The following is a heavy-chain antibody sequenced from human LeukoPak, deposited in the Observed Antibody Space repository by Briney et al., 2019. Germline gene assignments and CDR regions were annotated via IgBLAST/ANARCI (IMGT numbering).Heavy chain of an antibody. CDR3: ARGFRMVRGVSPLEYYFDY. V-gene: IGHV1-8*01. J-gene: IGHJ4*02. CDR2: MNPNSGNT. CDR1: GYTFTSYD. D-gene: IGHD3-10*01. Sequence: ASVTVSCKASGYTFTSYDINWVRQATGQGLEWMGWMNPNSGNTGYAQKFQGRVTMTRNTYISTAYMELSSLRSEDTAVYYCARGFRMVRGVSPLEYYFDYWGQGTLVTVSS.